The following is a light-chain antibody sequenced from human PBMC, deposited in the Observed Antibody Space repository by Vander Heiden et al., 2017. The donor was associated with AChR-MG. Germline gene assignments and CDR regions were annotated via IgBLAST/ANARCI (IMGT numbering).Light chain of an antibody. J-gene: IGKJ1*01. V-gene: IGKV1-39*01. CDR1: QSISSY. CDR2: AAS. CDR3: QQDLLSPRT. Sequence: DIQMTQSPSSLSASVGDRVTITCRASQSISSYLSWYQQKPGKAPKLLIFAASSLQGGVPSKFSGSGSGTEFTLTISSLQPEDFATYFWQQDLLSPRTFGQRTKVEIK.